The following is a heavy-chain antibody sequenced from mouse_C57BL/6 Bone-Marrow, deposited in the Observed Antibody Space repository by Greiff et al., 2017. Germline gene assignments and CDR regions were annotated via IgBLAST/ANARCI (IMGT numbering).Heavy chain of an antibody. CDR1: GYTFTSYW. V-gene: IGHV1-74*01. CDR2: IHPSDSDT. CDR3: AISKLGDYVYAMDY. J-gene: IGHJ4*01. Sequence: QVQLQQPGAELVKPGASVKVSCKASGYTFTSYWMHWVKQRPGQGLEWIGRIHPSDSDTNYNQKFKGKATLTGDKSSSTAYMPLSSLTSEDSAVYYCAISKLGDYVYAMDYWGQGTSVTVSS. D-gene: IGHD2-4*01.